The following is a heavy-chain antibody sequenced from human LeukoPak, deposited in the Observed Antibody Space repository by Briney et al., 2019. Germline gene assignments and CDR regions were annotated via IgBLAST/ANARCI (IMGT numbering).Heavy chain of an antibody. CDR3: ARADYYDSSGCDY. CDR2: INHSGST. J-gene: IGHJ4*02. Sequence: PSETLSLTCAVYGGSFSGYYWSWIRQPPGKGLEWIGEINHSGSTNYNPSLKSRVTISVDTSKNQFSLKLSSVTAADTAVYYCARADYYDSSGCDYWGQGTLVTVSS. V-gene: IGHV4-34*01. CDR1: GGSFSGYY. D-gene: IGHD3-22*01.